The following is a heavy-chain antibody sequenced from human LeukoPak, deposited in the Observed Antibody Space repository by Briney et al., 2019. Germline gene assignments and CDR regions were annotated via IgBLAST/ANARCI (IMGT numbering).Heavy chain of an antibody. CDR2: ISYDGSNK. Sequence: PGRSLRLSCAASGFTFSSYAMHWVRQAPGKGLEWVAVISYDGSNKYYADSVKGRFTISRDNSKNTLYVQMNSLRAEDTAVYYCARGPFELPHDYWGQGTLVTVSS. V-gene: IGHV3-30-3*01. CDR1: GFTFSSYA. CDR3: ARGPFELPHDY. D-gene: IGHD2-15*01. J-gene: IGHJ4*02.